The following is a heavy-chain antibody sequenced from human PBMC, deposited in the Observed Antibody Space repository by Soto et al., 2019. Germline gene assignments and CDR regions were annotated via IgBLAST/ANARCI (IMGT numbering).Heavy chain of an antibody. CDR1: GFTFSSYA. Sequence: GESLKISCAASGFTFSSYAMSWVRQAPGKGLEWVSAISGSGGSTYYADSVKGRFTISRDNSKNTLYLQMNSLRAEDTAVYYCAKDLRSFGDSEDYWGQGTLVTVSS. D-gene: IGHD3-10*01. V-gene: IGHV3-23*01. CDR2: ISGSGGST. J-gene: IGHJ4*02. CDR3: AKDLRSFGDSEDY.